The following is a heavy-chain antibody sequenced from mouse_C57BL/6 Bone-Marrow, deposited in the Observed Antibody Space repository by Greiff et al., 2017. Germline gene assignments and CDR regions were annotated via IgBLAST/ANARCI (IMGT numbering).Heavy chain of an antibody. CDR3: ARGDYDYPLFAY. V-gene: IGHV5-6*02. CDR1: GFTFSSYG. J-gene: IGHJ3*01. D-gene: IGHD2-4*01. CDR2: ISSGGSYT. Sequence: DVMLVESGGDLVKPGGSLKLSCAASGFTFSSYGMSWVRQTPDKRLGWVATISSGGSYTYYPDSVKGRFTISRDNAKNTLYLQMSSLKSEDTAMYYCARGDYDYPLFAYWGQGTLVTVSA.